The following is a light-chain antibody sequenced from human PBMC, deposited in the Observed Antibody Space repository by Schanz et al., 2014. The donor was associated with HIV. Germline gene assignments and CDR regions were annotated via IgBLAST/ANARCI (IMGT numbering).Light chain of an antibody. J-gene: IGKJ1*01. CDR3: QQDYNLPRT. V-gene: IGKV3-20*01. CDR1: QSVSNNY. CDR2: GAS. Sequence: IVLTQSPGTLSLSPRERTALSCRASQSVSNNYLAWYQQKPGQAPRLLIYGASSRAPGIPDRFSGSGSGTEFTLTISSLQSEDFAVYYCQQDYNLPRTFGRGTKVEIK.